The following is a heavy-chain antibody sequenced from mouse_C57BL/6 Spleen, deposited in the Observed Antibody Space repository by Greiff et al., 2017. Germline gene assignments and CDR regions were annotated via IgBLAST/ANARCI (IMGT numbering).Heavy chain of an antibody. J-gene: IGHJ3*01. CDR2: ISSGSSTI. CDR3: ARGGLRRTGFAY. CDR1: GFTFSDYG. V-gene: IGHV5-17*01. Sequence: EVQLVESGGGLVKPGGSLKLSCAASGFTFSDYGMHWVRQAPEKGLGWVAYISSGSSTIYYADTVKGRFTISRDNAKNTLFLQRTSLRSEDTAMYYCARGGLRRTGFAYWGQGTLVTVSA. D-gene: IGHD2-4*01.